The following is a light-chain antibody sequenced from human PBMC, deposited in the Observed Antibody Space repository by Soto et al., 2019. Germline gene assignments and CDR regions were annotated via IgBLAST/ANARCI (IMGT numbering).Light chain of an antibody. Sequence: QAVLTQPPSASGTPGQRVTISCSGSSSSIGSNLVYWYQQLPGTAPKLLIYTNNQRPSGVPDRFSGSKSGTSASLAISGLRSEDEADYYCAAGDDRLSGMVVGGGTKLTVL. CDR3: AAGDDRLSGMV. CDR1: SSSIGSNL. CDR2: TNN. J-gene: IGLJ2*01. V-gene: IGLV1-47*02.